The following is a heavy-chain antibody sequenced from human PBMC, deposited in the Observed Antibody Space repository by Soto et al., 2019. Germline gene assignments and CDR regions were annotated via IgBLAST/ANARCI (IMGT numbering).Heavy chain of an antibody. V-gene: IGHV5-51*01. D-gene: IGHD5-18*01. CDR1: GYSFTNYW. J-gene: IGHJ4*02. Sequence: GQSLKISCSGSGYSFTNYWVGWVRQMPGKGLEWMGIIYPGDSDTRYSPSFQGQVTISADKSISTAYLQWSSLKASDTAMYYCARTQVGRRQLWYDYWGQGTLVTVSS. CDR2: IYPGDSDT. CDR3: ARTQVGRRQLWYDY.